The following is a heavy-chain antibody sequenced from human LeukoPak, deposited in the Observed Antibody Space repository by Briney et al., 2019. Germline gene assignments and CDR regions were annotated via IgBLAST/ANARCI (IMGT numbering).Heavy chain of an antibody. D-gene: IGHD6-6*01. J-gene: IGHJ4*02. V-gene: IGHV1-46*01. Sequence: ASVKVSCKASGYTFTSYGISWVRQAPGQGLEWMGIINPSGGSTSYAQKFQGRVTMTRDMSTSTVYMELSSLRSEDTAVYYCARDPSGIAARRGRFDYWGQGTLVTVSS. CDR2: INPSGGST. CDR1: GYTFTSYG. CDR3: ARDPSGIAARRGRFDY.